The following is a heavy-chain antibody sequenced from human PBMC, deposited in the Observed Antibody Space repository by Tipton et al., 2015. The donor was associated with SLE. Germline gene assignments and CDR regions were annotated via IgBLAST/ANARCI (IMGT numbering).Heavy chain of an antibody. D-gene: IGHD3-10*01. V-gene: IGHV4-31*03. Sequence: TLSLTCNVSGGSISSGGYYWSWIRQHPGKGLEWIGYTYYGGSTYYNPSLKSRVTISVDTSKNQFSLKLSSVTAADTAVYYCAREWVTMVQGVQGGMDVWGQGTTVTVSS. CDR2: TYYGGST. CDR1: GGSISSGGYY. CDR3: AREWVTMVQGVQGGMDV. J-gene: IGHJ6*02.